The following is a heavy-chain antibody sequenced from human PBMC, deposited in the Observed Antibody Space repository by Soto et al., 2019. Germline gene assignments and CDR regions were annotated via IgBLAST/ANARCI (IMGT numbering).Heavy chain of an antibody. CDR1: GGTFSTSA. D-gene: IGHD1-7*01. V-gene: IGHV1-69*12. CDR3: ARDKDRQQLGRNYSCIVDV. J-gene: IGHJ6*02. CDR2: IMPVFATP. Sequence: QVQLMQSGAEVKKPGSSVKVSCKASGGTFSTSAISWVRQAPGEGLEWVGGIMPVFATPDYAQKFQGRVTISADESTTTAYLKLTSLTTDDTAAYYCARDKDRQQLGRNYSCIVDVWGQGTAITVSS.